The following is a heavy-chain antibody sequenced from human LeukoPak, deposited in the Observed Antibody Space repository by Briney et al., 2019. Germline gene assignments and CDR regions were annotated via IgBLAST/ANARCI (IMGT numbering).Heavy chain of an antibody. CDR2: IRSKAYGGTT. V-gene: IGHV3-49*04. CDR1: GFTFGDYA. D-gene: IGHD1-26*01. CDR3: TRVRRWELFTTGLDY. Sequence: GGSLTLSCTASGFTFGDYAMSWVRQAPGKGREWVGFIRSKAYGGTTEYAASVKGRFTISKDDSKSIAYLQMNSLKTEDTAVYYCTRVRRWELFTTGLDYWGQGTLVTVSS. J-gene: IGHJ4*02.